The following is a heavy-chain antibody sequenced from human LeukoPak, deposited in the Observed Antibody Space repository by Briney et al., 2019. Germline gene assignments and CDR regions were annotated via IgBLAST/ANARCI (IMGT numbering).Heavy chain of an antibody. Sequence: GGSLGLSCAASGFTFSSYGMHWVRQAPGKGLEWVAVISHDGSSKYYIDSVKGRFTISRDNSKNTLYLQMNSLRPEDTAVYYCARGENSKTYPVSGYWGQGTLVTVSS. D-gene: IGHD2/OR15-2a*01. J-gene: IGHJ4*02. V-gene: IGHV3-30*03. CDR2: ISHDGSSK. CDR3: ARGENSKTYPVSGY. CDR1: GFTFSSYG.